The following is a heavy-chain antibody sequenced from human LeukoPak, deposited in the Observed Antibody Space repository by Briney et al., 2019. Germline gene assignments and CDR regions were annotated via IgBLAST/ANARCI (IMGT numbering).Heavy chain of an antibody. CDR2: INHSGST. CDR1: GGSFSGYY. Sequence: ASETLSLTCAVYGGSFSGYYWSWIRQPPGKGLEWIGEINHSGSTNYNPSLKSRVTISVDTSKNQFSLKLSSVTAADTAVYYCARGELRDGYNCFFDYWGQGTLVTVSS. CDR3: ARGELRDGYNCFFDY. D-gene: IGHD5-24*01. V-gene: IGHV4-34*01. J-gene: IGHJ4*02.